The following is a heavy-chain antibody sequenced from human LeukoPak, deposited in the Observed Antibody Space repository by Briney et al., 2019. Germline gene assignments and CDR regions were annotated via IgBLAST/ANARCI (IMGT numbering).Heavy chain of an antibody. Sequence: GGSLRLSCAASGFTFSTYAMHWVRQAPGKGLEYVSTISDNGGSTFYANSVKGRFTISRGNSKNTLCLQMGSLRPEDMAVYYCARALIAARPDSLFDYWGQGTLVTVSS. V-gene: IGHV3-64*01. CDR3: ARALIAARPDSLFDY. J-gene: IGHJ4*02. CDR2: ISDNGGST. D-gene: IGHD6-6*01. CDR1: GFTFSTYA.